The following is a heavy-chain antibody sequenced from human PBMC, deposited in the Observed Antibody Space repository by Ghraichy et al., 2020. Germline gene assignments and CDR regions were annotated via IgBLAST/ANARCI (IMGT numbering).Heavy chain of an antibody. CDR1: GYTFTGYY. V-gene: IGHV1-2*06. CDR3: ARSRPGIAVAGLNWFDP. J-gene: IGHJ5*02. D-gene: IGHD6-19*01. CDR2: INPNSGGT. Sequence: ASVKVSCKASGYTFTGYYMHWVRQAPGQGLEWMGRINPNSGGTNYAQKFQGRVTMTRDTSISTAYMELSRLRSDDTAVYYCARSRPGIAVAGLNWFDPWGQGTLVTVSS.